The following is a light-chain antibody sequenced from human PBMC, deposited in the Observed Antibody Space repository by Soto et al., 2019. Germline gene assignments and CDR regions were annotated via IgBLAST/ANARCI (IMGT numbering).Light chain of an antibody. J-gene: IGKJ5*01. V-gene: IGKV3-20*01. Sequence: EIVLKQSPGTLSLYQGESATLSCRASRSLDSGQLAWYQQKVGRAPRLLIHDAFIRATGIPDRFSGSGSGTDFTLTIARLEPEDFAVYYCQQYGGSPRTFGQGTRLEIK. CDR1: RSLDSGQ. CDR3: QQYGGSPRT. CDR2: DAF.